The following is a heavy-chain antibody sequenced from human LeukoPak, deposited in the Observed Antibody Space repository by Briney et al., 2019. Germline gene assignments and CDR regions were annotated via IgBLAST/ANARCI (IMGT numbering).Heavy chain of an antibody. V-gene: IGHV3-74*01. CDR1: GFTFSSYW. Sequence: PGGSLRLSCAAFGFTFSSYWMHWVRQTPGKGLVWVSRINSDGSNTNYADSVKGRFTISRDNAKNTLYLQMNSLRAEDTAVYYCARAHYYDSSGYPLDYWGQGTLVTVSS. CDR3: ARAHYYDSSGYPLDY. J-gene: IGHJ4*02. D-gene: IGHD3-22*01. CDR2: INSDGSNT.